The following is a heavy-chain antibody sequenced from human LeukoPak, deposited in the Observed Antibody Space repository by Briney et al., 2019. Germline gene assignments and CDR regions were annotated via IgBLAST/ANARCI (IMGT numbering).Heavy chain of an antibody. Sequence: GGSLRLSCAASGFTFSSYSMNWVRQAPGKGLEWVSSISSSSSYIYYADSVKGRFTISRDSAKNSLYLQMNSLRAEDTAVYYCAREIVVSGDYYDSSGYHAAFDIWGQGTMVTVSS. CDR3: AREIVVSGDYYDSSGYHAAFDI. CDR2: ISSSSSYI. J-gene: IGHJ3*02. CDR1: GFTFSSYS. D-gene: IGHD3-22*01. V-gene: IGHV3-21*01.